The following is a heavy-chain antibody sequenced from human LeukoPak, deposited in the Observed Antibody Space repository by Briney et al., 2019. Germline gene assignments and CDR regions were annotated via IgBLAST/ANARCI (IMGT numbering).Heavy chain of an antibody. J-gene: IGHJ4*02. Sequence: GGSLRLSCAASGFTVSNWAIHWVRQAPGKGLEWVAAISYDGSNKFYADSVKGRFTISRDNSKNTLYLQMNSLRAEDTAVYYCAREFSSRYSGSYPFDYWGQGTLVTVSS. CDR1: GFTVSNWA. CDR2: ISYDGSNK. CDR3: AREFSSRYSGSYPFDY. V-gene: IGHV3-30*04. D-gene: IGHD1-26*01.